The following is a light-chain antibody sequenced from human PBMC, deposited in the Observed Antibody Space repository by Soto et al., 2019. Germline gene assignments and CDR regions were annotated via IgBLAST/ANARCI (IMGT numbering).Light chain of an antibody. CDR2: GAS. J-gene: IGKJ5*01. CDR1: QSVTTR. Sequence: VLTHSQGNLSCSPGEIVTLSCRASQSVTTRLAGYQHKPGQAPTLLMSGASSRATGIPDRFSGSGSGTDFTLTINRLEPEDFAVYYCQQYGSSITFAQGTLLAIK. CDR3: QQYGSSIT. V-gene: IGKV3-20*01.